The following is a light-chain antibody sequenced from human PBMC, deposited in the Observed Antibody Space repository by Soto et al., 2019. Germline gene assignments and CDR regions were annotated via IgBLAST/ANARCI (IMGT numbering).Light chain of an antibody. CDR2: EVK. V-gene: IGLV2-14*01. CDR3: SSYAGSNNYV. Sequence: QSALTQPASVSGSPGQSITISCTGTSSDVGGYNYVSWYQQHADKAPKLMIYEVKNRPSGVSNRFSGSKSGNTASLTISGLQAEDEADYYCSSYAGSNNYVFGTGTKVTVL. J-gene: IGLJ1*01. CDR1: SSDVGGYNY.